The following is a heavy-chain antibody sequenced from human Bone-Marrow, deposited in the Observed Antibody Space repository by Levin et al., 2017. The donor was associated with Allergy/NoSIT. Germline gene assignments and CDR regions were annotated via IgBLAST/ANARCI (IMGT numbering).Heavy chain of an antibody. CDR1: GASISGGGYH. CDR2: IYYSGST. D-gene: IGHD2-2*03. V-gene: IGHV4-31*03. Sequence: SETLSLTCTVSGASISGGGYHWSWIRQHAGKGLEWIGYIYYSGSTYYNPSLKIRVMISVDTSKNQFSLKVSSTTAADTAVYYCAREDGSTFDSWGQGTLVTVSS. CDR3: AREDGSTFDS. J-gene: IGHJ4*02.